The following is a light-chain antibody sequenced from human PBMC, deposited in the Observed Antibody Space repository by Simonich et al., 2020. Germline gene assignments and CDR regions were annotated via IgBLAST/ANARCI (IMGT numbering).Light chain of an antibody. CDR3: QQYYSTPPWT. Sequence: DIVMTQSPDSLAVSLGERATINCKSSQSVLYSSNNKNYLAWHQQKTGQPPKLLIYCASTRESGVPDRFSGSGSGTDFTLTISSLQAEDVAVYYCQQYYSTPPWTFGQGTKVEIK. CDR2: CAS. CDR1: QSVLYSSNNKNY. V-gene: IGKV4-1*01. J-gene: IGKJ1*01.